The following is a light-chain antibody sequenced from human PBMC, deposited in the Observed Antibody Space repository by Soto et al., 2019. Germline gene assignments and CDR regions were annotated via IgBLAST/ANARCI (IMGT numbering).Light chain of an antibody. CDR2: DVS. CDR1: SSDVGGYNY. J-gene: IGLJ1*01. V-gene: IGLV2-14*01. CDR3: SSYTSSATDV. Sequence: QSALTQPASVSGSPGQSITFSCTGTSSDVGGYNYVSWYQQHPDKAPKLMIYDVSNRPSGVSNRFSGSKSGNTASLTISGLQAEDEADYYCSSYTSSATDVFGSGTKLTVL.